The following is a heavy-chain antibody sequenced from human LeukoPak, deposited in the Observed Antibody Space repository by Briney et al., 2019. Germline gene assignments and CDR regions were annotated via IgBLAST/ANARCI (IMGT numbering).Heavy chain of an antibody. Sequence: ASVKVSCKASGYTFTGHYIHWVRQAPGQGLEWMGWINPNSGGTNYAQKFQGRVTMTRDTSISTAYMELSRLRSDDTAMYYCARSSGWKYNIDYWGQGTLVTVSS. D-gene: IGHD6-19*01. J-gene: IGHJ4*02. V-gene: IGHV1-2*02. CDR1: GYTFTGHY. CDR3: ARSSGWKYNIDY. CDR2: INPNSGGT.